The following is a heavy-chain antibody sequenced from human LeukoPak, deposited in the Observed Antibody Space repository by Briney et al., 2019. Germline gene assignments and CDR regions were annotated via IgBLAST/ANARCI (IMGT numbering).Heavy chain of an antibody. J-gene: IGHJ5*02. V-gene: IGHV1-69*13. CDR3: ARGVTTSPMHP. CDR1: GGNFNTYA. Sequence: ASVKVSCKASGGNFNTYAISWVRQAPGQGLEWMGGIIPIFGTANYAQKFQGRVTITADESTSTAYMELSSLRSEDTAVYYCARGVTTSPMHPWGQGTLVTVSS. D-gene: IGHD4-17*01. CDR2: IIPIFGTA.